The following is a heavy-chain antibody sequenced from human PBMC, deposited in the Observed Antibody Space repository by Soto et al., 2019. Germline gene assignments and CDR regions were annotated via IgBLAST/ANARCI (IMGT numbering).Heavy chain of an antibody. CDR3: ARDRPQGPNPFDP. D-gene: IGHD7-27*01. CDR2: IYYSGST. J-gene: IGHJ5*02. Sequence: QVQLQESGPGLVTPSQTLSLPCTVSGGSISSGGYYWSWIRQHPGKGLEWIGYIYYSGSTYYNPSLKSRVTISVDTSKNQFSLKLSSVTAADTAVYYCARDRPQGPNPFDPGGQGTLVTVSS. CDR1: GGSISSGGYY. V-gene: IGHV4-31*03.